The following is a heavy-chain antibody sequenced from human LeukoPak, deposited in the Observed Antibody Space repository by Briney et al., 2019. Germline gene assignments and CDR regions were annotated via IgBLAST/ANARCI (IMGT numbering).Heavy chain of an antibody. D-gene: IGHD6-19*01. CDR1: GFALSYYW. CDR2: IKQDGSEK. J-gene: IGHJ4*02. Sequence: GGSLRLSCAASGFALSYYWMSWVRQAPGKGLEWVANIKQDGSEKYYVDSVKGRFTISRDNAKNSLYLQMNSLKAEDTAVYYCARRGYSGWLDCWGQGTLVTVSS. CDR3: ARRGYSGWLDC. V-gene: IGHV3-7*01.